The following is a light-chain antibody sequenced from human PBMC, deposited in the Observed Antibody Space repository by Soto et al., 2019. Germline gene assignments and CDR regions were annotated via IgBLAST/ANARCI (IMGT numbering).Light chain of an antibody. CDR1: QSVSSSY. CDR2: GAS. Sequence: EIVMTQSSGTLSLSPGQRATLSCRASQSVSSSYLAWYQQTPGQAPRXXIYGASSRETGIPDRFSGSGSGTECTLTISRLEPEDFAVDYCQQYGSSPRTFGQGTQVDIK. J-gene: IGKJ1*01. V-gene: IGKV3-20*01. CDR3: QQYGSSPRT.